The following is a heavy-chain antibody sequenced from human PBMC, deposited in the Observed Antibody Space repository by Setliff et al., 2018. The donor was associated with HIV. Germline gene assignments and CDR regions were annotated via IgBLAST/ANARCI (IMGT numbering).Heavy chain of an antibody. CDR3: ARDLLGSSSLVDY. Sequence: PSETLSLTCTVSGGSISSGSYYWSWIRQPAGKGLEWIGHIHTSGSSSYNPSLKSRDIISLDTSKNQISLKLNSVTAADTAVYYCARDLLGSSSLVDYWGQGTLVTVSS. CDR1: GGSISSGSYY. J-gene: IGHJ4*02. V-gene: IGHV4-61*09. CDR2: IHTSGSS. D-gene: IGHD6-6*01.